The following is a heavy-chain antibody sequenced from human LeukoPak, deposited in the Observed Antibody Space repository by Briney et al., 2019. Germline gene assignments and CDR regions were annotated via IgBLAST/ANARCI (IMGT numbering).Heavy chain of an antibody. CDR2: MYYSGST. CDR1: GGSISSYY. CDR3: ARFHIAVAASDAFDI. Sequence: PSETLSLTCTVSGGSISSYYWSWIRQPPGKGLEWIGYMYYSGSTSYNPSLRSRVTISVDTSKNQFSLKVSSVTAADTAVYYCARFHIAVAASDAFDIWGQGTMVTVSS. J-gene: IGHJ3*02. D-gene: IGHD6-19*01. V-gene: IGHV4-59*08.